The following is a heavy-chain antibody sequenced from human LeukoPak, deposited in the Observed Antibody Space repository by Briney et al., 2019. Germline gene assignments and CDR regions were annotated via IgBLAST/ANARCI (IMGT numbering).Heavy chain of an antibody. V-gene: IGHV5-51*01. CDR1: GYTFTNDW. CDR2: IYPGDSDT. CDR3: ARPAPTKRNVFDT. J-gene: IGHJ3*02. Sequence: GESLKISCQASGYTFTNDWIGWVRQMPGKGLEWMGVIYPGDSDTRYSPSFQGQVTISTDNSISTAYLQWSSLKASDTAIYYCARPAPTKRNVFDTWGQGTMVTVSS.